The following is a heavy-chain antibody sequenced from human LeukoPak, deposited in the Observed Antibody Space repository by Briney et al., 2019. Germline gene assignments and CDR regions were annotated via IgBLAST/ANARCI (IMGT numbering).Heavy chain of an antibody. V-gene: IGHV1-69*04. CDR2: IIPILGIA. D-gene: IGHD2-8*01. Sequence: SVKVSCKASGGTFGSYAISWVRQAPGQGLEWMGRIIPILGIANYAQKFQGRVTITADKSTSTAYMELSSLRSEDTAVYYCARGPSIGCHVDYWGQGTLVTVSS. CDR3: ARGPSIGCHVDY. CDR1: GGTFGSYA. J-gene: IGHJ4*02.